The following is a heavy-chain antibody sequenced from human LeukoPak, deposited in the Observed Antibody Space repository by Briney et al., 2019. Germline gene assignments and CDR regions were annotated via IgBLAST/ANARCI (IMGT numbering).Heavy chain of an antibody. D-gene: IGHD3-10*01. CDR3: VYGSGSYYPDFDY. Sequence: SETLSLTCAVYGGSFSGYYWSWIRQPPGKGLEWIEEINHSGSTNYNPSLKSRVTISVDTSKNQFSLKLSSVTAADTAVYYCVYGSGSYYPDFDYWGQGTLVTVSS. J-gene: IGHJ4*02. CDR1: GGSFSGYY. V-gene: IGHV4-34*01. CDR2: INHSGST.